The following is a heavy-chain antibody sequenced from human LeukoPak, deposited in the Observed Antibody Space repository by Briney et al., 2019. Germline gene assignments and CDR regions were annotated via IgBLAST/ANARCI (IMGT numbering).Heavy chain of an antibody. J-gene: IGHJ4*02. CDR2: ISSNGGST. V-gene: IGHV3-64*01. D-gene: IGHD5/OR15-5a*01. Sequence: QPGGSLRLSCAASGFTFSSYAMHWVRQAPGKGLEYVSAISSNGGSTYYANSVKGRFTISRDNAKNSLYLQMNSLRAEDTAVYYCATGEGVSTISYWGQGTLVTVSS. CDR1: GFTFSSYA. CDR3: ATGEGVSTISY.